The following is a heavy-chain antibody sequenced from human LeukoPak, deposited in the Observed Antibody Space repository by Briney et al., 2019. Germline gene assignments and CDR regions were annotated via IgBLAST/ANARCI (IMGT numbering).Heavy chain of an antibody. Sequence: ASVKVSCKASGYTFTSYGISWARQAPGQGLEWMGWISAYNGNTNYAQKLQGRVTMTTDTSTSTAYMELRSLRSDDTAVYYCARDADIWRYGDLDYWGQGTLVTVSS. D-gene: IGHD2-21*01. CDR1: GYTFTSYG. J-gene: IGHJ4*02. CDR2: ISAYNGNT. V-gene: IGHV1-18*01. CDR3: ARDADIWRYGDLDY.